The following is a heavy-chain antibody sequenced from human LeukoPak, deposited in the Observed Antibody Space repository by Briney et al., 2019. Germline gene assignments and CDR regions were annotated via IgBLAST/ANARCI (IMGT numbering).Heavy chain of an antibody. CDR2: ISYDGVNK. Sequence: GGSLRLSCAASGFTFSSYGMHWVRQAPGKGLEWVAAISYDGVNKFYANSVKGRFTISRDNSKNTLDLQMNGLRAEDTAVYYCARLMSLSGYSYYGMDVWGQGTTVTVSS. V-gene: IGHV3-30*03. D-gene: IGHD2-15*01. CDR1: GFTFSSYG. CDR3: ARLMSLSGYSYYGMDV. J-gene: IGHJ6*02.